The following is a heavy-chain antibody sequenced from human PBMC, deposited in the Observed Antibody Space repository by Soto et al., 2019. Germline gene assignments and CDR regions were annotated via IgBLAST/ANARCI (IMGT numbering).Heavy chain of an antibody. CDR2: IYYSGST. V-gene: IGHV4-39*02. Sequence: SETLSLTCTVSGGSISSGGYYWSWIRQHPGKGLEWIGSIYYSGSTYYNPSLKSRVTISVDTSKNQFSLKLTSVTAADTAVYYCARDKITGLFDYWGQGTLVTVPS. J-gene: IGHJ4*02. CDR3: ARDKITGLFDY. CDR1: GGSISSGGYY. D-gene: IGHD2-8*02.